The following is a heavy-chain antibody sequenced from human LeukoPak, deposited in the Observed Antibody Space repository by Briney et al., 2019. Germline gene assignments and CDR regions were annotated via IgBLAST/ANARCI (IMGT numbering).Heavy chain of an antibody. CDR2: IHYTGAT. CDR1: GGSITGYY. V-gene: IGHV4-34*01. Sequence: SESLSLTCAVYGGSITGYYWSWIRQTPGRGLEWVGEIHYTGATSYNPSLKSRATISTDTSKNQFSLRLSSVTAADTAVYYCARGNILTGYCFDFWGQGALVTVSS. CDR3: ARGNILTGYCFDF. D-gene: IGHD3-9*01. J-gene: IGHJ4*02.